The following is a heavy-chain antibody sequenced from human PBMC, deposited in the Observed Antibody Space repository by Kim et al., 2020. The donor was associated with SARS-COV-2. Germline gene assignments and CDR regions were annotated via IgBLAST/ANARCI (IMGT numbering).Heavy chain of an antibody. V-gene: IGHV3-30-3*01. Sequence: GGSLRLSCAASGFTFSRNVLHWVRQAPGKGLEWVAVISYDGSNKYYADSVKGRFTISRDNSKNTLYLQMNSLRAEDTAVYYCARDVSAVAGIFDAFDIWGQGTMVTVSS. CDR3: ARDVSAVAGIFDAFDI. D-gene: IGHD6-19*01. J-gene: IGHJ3*02. CDR2: ISYDGSNK. CDR1: GFTFSRNV.